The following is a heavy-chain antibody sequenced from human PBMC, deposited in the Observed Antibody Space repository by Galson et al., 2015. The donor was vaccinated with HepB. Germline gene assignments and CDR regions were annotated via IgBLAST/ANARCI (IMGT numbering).Heavy chain of an antibody. CDR2: ININTENP. J-gene: IGHJ5*02. D-gene: IGHD3-22*01. V-gene: IGHV7-4-1*02. CDR1: GYTFTRYA. CDR3: ARDYYDSSSDH. Sequence: SVKVSCKASGYTFTRYAINWVRQAPGQGLEWMGWININTENPTYAQGFTGRFVFSLDTSVSTAYLQISSLKAEDTAVYYCARDYYDSSSDHWGQGTLVTVSS.